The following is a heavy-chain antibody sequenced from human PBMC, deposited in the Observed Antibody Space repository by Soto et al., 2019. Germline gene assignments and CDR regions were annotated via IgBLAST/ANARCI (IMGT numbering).Heavy chain of an antibody. Sequence: GGSLRLSCAASGFTFSSYGMHWVRQAPGKGLEWVAVIWYDGSNKYYADSVKGRFTISRDNSKNTLYLQMNSLRAEDTAVYYCARSPYSSGWFGDISYYYYGMDVWGQGTTVTVSS. D-gene: IGHD6-19*01. CDR1: GFTFSSYG. V-gene: IGHV3-33*01. J-gene: IGHJ6*02. CDR3: ARSPYSSGWFGDISYYYYGMDV. CDR2: IWYDGSNK.